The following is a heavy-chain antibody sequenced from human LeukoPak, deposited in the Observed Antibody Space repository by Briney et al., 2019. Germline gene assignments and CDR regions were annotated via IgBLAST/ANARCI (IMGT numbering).Heavy chain of an antibody. CDR1: GGSFSGYY. V-gene: IGHV4-34*01. J-gene: IGHJ4*02. Sequence: SETLSLTCAVYGGSFSGYYWSWIRQPPGKGLEWIGEINHSGSTNYNPSLKSRVTISVETSKNQFSLRLSSVTAADTAVYYCARDRALGLVDYWGQGTLVTVSS. CDR2: INHSGST. D-gene: IGHD5-24*01. CDR3: ARDRALGLVDY.